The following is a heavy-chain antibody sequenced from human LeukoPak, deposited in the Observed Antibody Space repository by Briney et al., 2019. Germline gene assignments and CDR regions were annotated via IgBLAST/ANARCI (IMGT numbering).Heavy chain of an antibody. J-gene: IGHJ4*02. CDR3: ARGVATNRYYSDY. Sequence: ASVKVSCKASGYTFTSHAMHWVRQAPGQRLEWMGWINAGNGNTKYSQKFQGRVTITRDTSASTAYMELSSLRSEDTAVYSCARGVATNRYYSDYWGQGTLVTVSS. CDR1: GYTFTSHA. D-gene: IGHD5-12*01. CDR2: INAGNGNT. V-gene: IGHV1-3*01.